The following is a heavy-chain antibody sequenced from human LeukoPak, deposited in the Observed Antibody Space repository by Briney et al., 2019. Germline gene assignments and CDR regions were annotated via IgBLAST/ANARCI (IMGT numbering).Heavy chain of an antibody. CDR3: ARDPFNDCDFWSGYSYYFDY. J-gene: IGHJ4*02. CDR2: INPNSGGT. V-gene: IGHV1-2*02. Sequence: ASVKVSCKASRYTFTDYYIHWVRQAPGQGLEWMGWINPNSGGTNYAQRFQGRVTMTGDTSISTVYMEVSRLTSDDTAVYYCARDPFNDCDFWSGYSYYFDYWGQGTLVIVSS. CDR1: RYTFTDYY. D-gene: IGHD3-3*01.